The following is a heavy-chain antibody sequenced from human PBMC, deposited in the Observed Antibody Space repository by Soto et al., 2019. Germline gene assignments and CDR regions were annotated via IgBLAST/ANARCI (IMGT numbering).Heavy chain of an antibody. CDR3: ARQDMVSYYFDS. V-gene: IGHV3-23*01. CDR2: ISGSGGST. J-gene: IGHJ4*02. CDR1: GFTFSSYA. Sequence: PGGSLRLSCAASGFTFSSYAMSWVRQAPGKGLEWVSAISGSGGSTYYADSVKGRFTISRDNSKNTLYLQMNSLRAEDTALYYCARQDMVSYYFDSWGQGTLVTVSS. D-gene: IGHD2-8*01.